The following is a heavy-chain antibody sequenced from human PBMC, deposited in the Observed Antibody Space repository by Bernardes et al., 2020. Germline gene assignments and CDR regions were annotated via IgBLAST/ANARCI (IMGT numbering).Heavy chain of an antibody. CDR2: INHSGST. J-gene: IGHJ5*02. CDR1: GGSFSGYY. V-gene: IGHV4-34*01. Sequence: SETLSLTCAVYGGSFSGYYWSWIRQPPGKGLEWIGEINHSGSTNYNPSLKSRVTISVDTSKNQFSLKLSSVTAADTAVYYCARTSYLGYCSSTSCYAAYNWFDPWGQGTLVTVSS. D-gene: IGHD2-2*01. CDR3: ARTSYLGYCSSTSCYAAYNWFDP.